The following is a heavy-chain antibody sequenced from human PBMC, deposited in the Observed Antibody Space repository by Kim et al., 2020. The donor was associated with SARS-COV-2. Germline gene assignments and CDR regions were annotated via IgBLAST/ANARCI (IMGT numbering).Heavy chain of an antibody. CDR2: ST. Sequence: STNYNPSLKSRVTISVDTSKNQCSLKLSSVTAADTAVYYCARTYSGYNDYWGQGTLVTVSS. CDR3: ARTYSGYNDY. V-gene: IGHV4-59*01. J-gene: IGHJ4*02. D-gene: IGHD5-12*01.